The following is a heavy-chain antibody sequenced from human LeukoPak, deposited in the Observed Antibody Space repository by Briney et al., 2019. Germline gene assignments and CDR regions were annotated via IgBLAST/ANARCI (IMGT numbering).Heavy chain of an antibody. V-gene: IGHV1-3*01. J-gene: IGHJ3*02. CDR1: GFTFTSYA. D-gene: IGHD2-8*01. Sequence: PGGSLRLSCAASGFTFTSYAMHWVRQAPGQRLEWMGWINAGNGNTKYSQKFQGRVTIARDTSASTAYMELSGLMSDDTAVYYCARSAGRYCSIIPCSGEHGAFDMWGQGTMVTVSS. CDR2: INAGNGNT. CDR3: ARSAGRYCSIIPCSGEHGAFDM.